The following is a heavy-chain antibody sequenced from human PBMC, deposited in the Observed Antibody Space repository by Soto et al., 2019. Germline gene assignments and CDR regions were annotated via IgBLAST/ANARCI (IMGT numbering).Heavy chain of an antibody. J-gene: IGHJ3*02. CDR2: ISYDGSNK. CDR1: GFTFSSYA. Sequence: ESGGGVVQPGRSLRLSCAASGFTFSSYAMHWVRQAPGKGREGGAVISYDGSNKYYADSVKGRFTISRDNSKNTLYLQMNSLRAEDTAVYYCARDSGGVEYSSSSWLYAFDIWGQGTMVTVSS. D-gene: IGHD6-6*01. V-gene: IGHV3-30-3*01. CDR3: ARDSGGVEYSSSSWLYAFDI.